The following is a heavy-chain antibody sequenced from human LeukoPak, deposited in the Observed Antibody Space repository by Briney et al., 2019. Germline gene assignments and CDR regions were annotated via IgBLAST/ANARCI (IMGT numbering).Heavy chain of an antibody. CDR2: IKQDGSEK. V-gene: IGHV3-7*01. Sequence: GGSLGLSCAASGFTFSSYWMSWVRQAPGKGLEWVANIKQDGSEKYYVDSVKGRFTISRDNAKNSLFLHMNSLRAEDTAVYYCARDGEMPTIYFDYWGQGTLVTVSS. CDR3: ARDGEMPTIYFDY. J-gene: IGHJ4*02. CDR1: GFTFSSYW. D-gene: IGHD5-24*01.